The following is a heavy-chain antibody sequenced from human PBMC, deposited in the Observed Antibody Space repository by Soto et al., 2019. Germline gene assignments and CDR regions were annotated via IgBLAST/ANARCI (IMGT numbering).Heavy chain of an antibody. CDR2: ISAYNGNT. V-gene: IGHV1-18*01. J-gene: IGHJ4*02. D-gene: IGHD3-3*01. CDR3: ARVPDYDFPNLIDY. CDR1: GYTFTSYG. Sequence: ASVKVSCKASGYTFTSYGISWVRQAPGQGLEWMGWISAYNGNTNYAQKLQGRVTMTTDTSTSTAYMELRSLRSDDTAVYYCARVPDYDFPNLIDYWGQGTLVTVSS.